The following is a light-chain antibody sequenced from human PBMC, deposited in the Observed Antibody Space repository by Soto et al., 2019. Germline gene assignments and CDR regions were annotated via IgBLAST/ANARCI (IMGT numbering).Light chain of an antibody. Sequence: EIVMTQSPATLSVSPGERATLYCRASQSVSSDLAWYQQKPGQAPRLLIYGASKRATGIPDRFSGSGSGTEFTLTISSLQSEDFAVYYCQQYNNWPRTFGQGTKVDIK. CDR3: QQYNNWPRT. CDR2: GAS. CDR1: QSVSSD. J-gene: IGKJ1*01. V-gene: IGKV3D-15*01.